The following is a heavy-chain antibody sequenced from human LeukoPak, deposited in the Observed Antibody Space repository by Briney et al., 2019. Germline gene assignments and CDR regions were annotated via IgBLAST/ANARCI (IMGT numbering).Heavy chain of an antibody. V-gene: IGHV4-38-2*02. CDR3: ARIYSSSWFLNWFDP. CDR1: GYSISSGYF. J-gene: IGHJ5*02. CDR2: IYHSGST. Sequence: PSETLSLTCTVSGYSISSGYFWGWIRQPPGKGLECIGTIYHSGSTYYNPSLKSRVTISVDTSENQFSLKLNSVTAADTAVYYCARIYSSSWFLNWFDPWGQGTLVTVSS. D-gene: IGHD6-13*01.